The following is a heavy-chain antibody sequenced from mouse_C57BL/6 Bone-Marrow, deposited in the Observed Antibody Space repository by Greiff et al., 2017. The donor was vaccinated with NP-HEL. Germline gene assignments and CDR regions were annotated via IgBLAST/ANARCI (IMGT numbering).Heavy chain of an antibody. D-gene: IGHD1-1*01. CDR3: ASGYYYGSSPYAMDY. J-gene: IGHJ4*01. V-gene: IGHV1-64*01. Sequence: QVQLKQPGAELVKPGASVKLSCKASGYTFTSYWMHWVKQRPGQGLEWIGMIHPNSGSTNYNEKFKSKATLTVDKSSSTAYMQLSSLTSEDSAVYYCASGYYYGSSPYAMDYWGQGTSVTVSS. CDR2: IHPNSGST. CDR1: GYTFTSYW.